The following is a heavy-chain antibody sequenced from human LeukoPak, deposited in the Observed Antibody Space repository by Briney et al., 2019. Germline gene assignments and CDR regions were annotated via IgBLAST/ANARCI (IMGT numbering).Heavy chain of an antibody. D-gene: IGHD3-3*01. V-gene: IGHV4-34*01. CDR2: INHSGST. CDR1: GGSFSGYY. CDR3: ASANWAGGVDFDY. J-gene: IGHJ4*02. Sequence: SETLSLTCAVYGGSFSGYYWSWIRQPPGKGLEWIGEINHSGSTNYNPSLKSRVTISVDTSKNQFSLKLSSVTAADTAVYYCASANWAGGVDFDYWGQGTLVTVSS.